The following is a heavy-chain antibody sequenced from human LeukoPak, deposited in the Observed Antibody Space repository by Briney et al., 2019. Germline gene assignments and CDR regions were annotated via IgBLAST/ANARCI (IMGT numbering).Heavy chain of an antibody. CDR3: AKDQYRDYFRGADY. Sequence: GGSLRLSCAASGFTFSTYAMTWVRQAPGKGLEWASAIRGDGATKFYADSVKGRFTVSRDNSKNTVYLQMNSLRAEDTAVYYCAKDQYRDYFRGADYWGQGTLVTVSS. D-gene: IGHD2/OR15-2a*01. J-gene: IGHJ4*02. CDR2: IRGDGATK. V-gene: IGHV3-23*01. CDR1: GFTFSTYA.